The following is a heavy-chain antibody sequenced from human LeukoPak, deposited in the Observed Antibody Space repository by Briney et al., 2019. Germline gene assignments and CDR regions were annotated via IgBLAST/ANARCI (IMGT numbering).Heavy chain of an antibody. CDR1: GGTFSSYA. D-gene: IGHD3-22*01. J-gene: IGHJ4*02. V-gene: IGHV1-69*13. CDR3: ARDGTHYYDSSGYYYPKD. CDR2: IMPIFGTA. Sequence: GASVKVSCKASGGTFSSYAISWVRQAPGQGLEWMGGIMPIFGTANYAQKFQGRVTITADESTSTAYMELSSLRSEDTAVYYCARDGTHYYDSSGYYYPKDWGQGTLVTVSS.